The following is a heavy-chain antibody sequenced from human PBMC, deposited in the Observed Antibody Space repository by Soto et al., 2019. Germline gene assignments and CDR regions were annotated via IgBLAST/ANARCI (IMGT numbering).Heavy chain of an antibody. CDR3: ATQDSRGYDNEVRFAY. J-gene: IGHJ4*02. CDR2: IYYSGIT. Sequence: SETLSLTCTVSGGSISSSSYYWGWIRQPPGKGLEWIGNIYYSGITYYNPSLKSRVTMSVDTSKNQFSLKLSSVTAADAAVYYCATQDSRGYDNEVRFAYSGQGTLVTVSS. V-gene: IGHV4-39*01. D-gene: IGHD6-25*01. CDR1: GGSISSSSYY.